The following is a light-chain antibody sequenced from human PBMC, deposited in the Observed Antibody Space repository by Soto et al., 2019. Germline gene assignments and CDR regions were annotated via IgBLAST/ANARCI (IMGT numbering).Light chain of an antibody. CDR2: GAS. Sequence: EIVLTQSPGTLSLSPGERATLSCRASQSVSSSYLAWYQQKPGQAPRLLIYGASSRATGIPDRFSGSGSGTEFTLTISRLEPEDVGVYYCQQYGTSPTWTFGQGTKVEIK. V-gene: IGKV3-20*01. CDR3: QQYGTSPTWT. CDR1: QSVSSSY. J-gene: IGKJ1*01.